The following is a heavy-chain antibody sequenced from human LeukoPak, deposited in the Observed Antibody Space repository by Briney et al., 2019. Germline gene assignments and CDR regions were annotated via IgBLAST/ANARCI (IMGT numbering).Heavy chain of an antibody. CDR3: TRDPTYYDYVWGVIFDY. CDR1: RFTFGDYA. V-gene: IGHV3-49*03. J-gene: IGHJ4*02. Sequence: PGGSLRLSCTASRFTFGDYAMSWFRQAPGKGLEWVGFIRSKAYGGTTEYAASVKGRFTISRDDSKSIAYLQMNSLKTEDTAVYYCTRDPTYYDYVWGVIFDYWGQGTLVTVSS. D-gene: IGHD3-16*01. CDR2: IRSKAYGGTT.